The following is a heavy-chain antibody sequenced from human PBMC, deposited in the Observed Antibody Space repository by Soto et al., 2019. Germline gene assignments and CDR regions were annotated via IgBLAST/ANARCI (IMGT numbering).Heavy chain of an antibody. CDR1: GYTFTGYY. CDR3: ARGVGSGTYYNQYNWFDP. J-gene: IGHJ5*02. D-gene: IGHD3-10*01. Sequence: ASVKVSCKASGYTFTGYYMHWVRQAPGQGLEWMGWINPNSGGTNYAQKFQGWVTMTRDTSISTAYMELRRLRSDDTAVYYCARGVGSGTYYNQYNWFDPWGQGTLVTVSS. CDR2: INPNSGGT. V-gene: IGHV1-2*04.